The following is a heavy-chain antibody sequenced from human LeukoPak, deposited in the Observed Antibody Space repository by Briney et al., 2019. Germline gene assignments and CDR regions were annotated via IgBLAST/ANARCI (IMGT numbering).Heavy chain of an antibody. Sequence: RSGGSLRLSCAAAGIAFSDAYMAWVRQAPGKGLEWVGRIRSKADGETTDYAAPVKGRFTISRDDSENTMYLQMNSLKTEDTAIYYCINVDKAYGGDRYWGQGTLVTVSS. CDR1: GIAFSDAY. D-gene: IGHD5-18*01. V-gene: IGHV3-15*01. J-gene: IGHJ4*02. CDR2: IRSKADGETT. CDR3: INVDKAYGGDRY.